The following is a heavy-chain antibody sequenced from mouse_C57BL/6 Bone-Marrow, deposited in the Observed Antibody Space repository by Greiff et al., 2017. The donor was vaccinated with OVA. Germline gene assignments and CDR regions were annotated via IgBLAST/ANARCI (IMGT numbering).Heavy chain of an antibody. CDR2: IYPRSGNT. Sequence: QQRTGEGVEWIGEIYPRSGNTYYNEKFKGKATMTANKASSIAYIELRSLTSGDSAVYIYAPTQSFDFWGTGTTVTVSS. V-gene: IGHV1-81*01. CDR3: APTQSFDF. D-gene: IGHD6-1*01. J-gene: IGHJ1*03.